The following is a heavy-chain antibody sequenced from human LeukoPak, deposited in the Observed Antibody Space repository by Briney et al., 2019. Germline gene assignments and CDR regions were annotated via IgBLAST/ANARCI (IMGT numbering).Heavy chain of an antibody. CDR3: ARVFDYSRGYYYYYYMDV. Sequence: SETLSLTCAVYGGSFSGYYWSWIRQPPGKGREWIGETNHSGSTNYKPSLKSRVTISVDTSKNQFSLKLSSVTAADTAVYYCARVFDYSRGYYYYYYMDVWDKGTTVTVSS. CDR1: GGSFSGYY. D-gene: IGHD4-11*01. CDR2: TNHSGST. J-gene: IGHJ6*03. V-gene: IGHV4-34*01.